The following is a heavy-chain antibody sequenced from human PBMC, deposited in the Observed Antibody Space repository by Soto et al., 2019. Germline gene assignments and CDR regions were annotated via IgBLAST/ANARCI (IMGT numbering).Heavy chain of an antibody. CDR2: IWYDGSNK. CDR1: GFTFSSYG. Sequence: QVQLVESGGGVVQPGRSLRLSCAASGFTFSSYGMHWVRQAPGKGLEWVAVIWYDGSNKYYADSVKGRFTISRDNSKNTLYLQMNSLRAEDTAVYYCARDRMVYAPVIYYSYMDVWGKGTTVTVSS. V-gene: IGHV3-33*01. CDR3: ARDRMVYAPVIYYSYMDV. J-gene: IGHJ6*03. D-gene: IGHD2-8*01.